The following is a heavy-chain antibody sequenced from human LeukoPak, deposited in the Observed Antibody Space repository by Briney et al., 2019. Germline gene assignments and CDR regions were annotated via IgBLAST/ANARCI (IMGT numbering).Heavy chain of an antibody. CDR1: GGSLSGSSYY. V-gene: IGHV4-39*01. J-gene: IGHJ4*02. CDR3: ARLRGAMTPVTSDFDY. CDR2: GFYSGSA. D-gene: IGHD4-17*01. Sequence: PSETLFLTCTVSGGSLSGSSYYWAWIRQPTGKGLEWIGSGFYSGSAYYNPSLKSRVTIAVDTSKNQFSLNLSSLTAADTAVYHCARLRGAMTPVTSDFDYWGQGTLVTVSS.